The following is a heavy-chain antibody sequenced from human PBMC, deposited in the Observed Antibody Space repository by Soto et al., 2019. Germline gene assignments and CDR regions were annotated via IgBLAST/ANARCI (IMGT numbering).Heavy chain of an antibody. V-gene: IGHV4-39*01. CDR2: ISYSGSP. CDR3: ARQIRGYCSSTSCYGGGLDY. J-gene: IGHJ4*02. Sequence: SETLSLTCTVSGGSIHSSSYYRGWIRQPPGPGLERIGRISYSGSPYYNPALKSRVTISVDTSKNQFSLKLSSVTAADTAVYYCARQIRGYCSSTSCYGGGLDYWGQGNLVTVAS. D-gene: IGHD2-2*01. CDR1: GGSIHSSSYY.